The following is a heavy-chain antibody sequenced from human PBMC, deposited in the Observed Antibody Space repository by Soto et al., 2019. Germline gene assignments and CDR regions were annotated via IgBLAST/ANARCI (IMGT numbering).Heavy chain of an antibody. V-gene: IGHV4-34*01. Sequence: SETLSLTCAVYGGSFSTYYWSWIRQPPGKGLEWIGEINHSGSTNFNPSLKSRVTISVDTSKNQFSLKLTSVTAAGTAVYYCARGSKNYYDSSGYYYLDYWGQGTLVTVSS. CDR3: ARGSKNYYDSSGYYYLDY. J-gene: IGHJ4*02. CDR2: INHSGST. D-gene: IGHD3-22*01. CDR1: GGSFSTYY.